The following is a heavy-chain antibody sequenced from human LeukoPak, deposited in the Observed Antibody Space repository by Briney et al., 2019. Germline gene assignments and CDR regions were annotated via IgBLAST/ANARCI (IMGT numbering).Heavy chain of an antibody. CDR3: AHRRSWYVYNWFDP. CDR1: GFSLSTSGVG. V-gene: IGHV2-5*02. CDR2: IYWDDDK. D-gene: IGHD6-13*01. Sequence: SGPTLVKPTQTLTLTCTFSGFSLSTSGVGVGWTRQPPGKALEWLALIYWDDDKRYSPSLKSRLTITKDTSKNQVVLTMTNMDPVDTATYHCAHRRSWYVYNWFDPWGQGTLVTVSS. J-gene: IGHJ5*02.